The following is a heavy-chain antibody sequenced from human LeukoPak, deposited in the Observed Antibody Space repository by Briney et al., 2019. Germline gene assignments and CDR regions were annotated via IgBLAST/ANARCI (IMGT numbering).Heavy chain of an antibody. V-gene: IGHV4-34*01. J-gene: IGHJ4*03. D-gene: IGHD5-24*01. Sequence: SETLSLTCAVYGGSFSRYYWSWIRQSPGKGLGWIAEIDHRGDTNYNPSVKSRVTISVDTSKNQFSLKVRSLSAADTAVYYCARGATISETGYFDFWGQETLVTVSS. CDR1: GGSFSRYY. CDR2: IDHRGDT. CDR3: ARGATISETGYFDF.